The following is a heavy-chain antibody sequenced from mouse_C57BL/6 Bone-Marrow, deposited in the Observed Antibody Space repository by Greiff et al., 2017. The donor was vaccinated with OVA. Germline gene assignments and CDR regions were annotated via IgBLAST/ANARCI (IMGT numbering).Heavy chain of an antibody. CDR2: IYPRSGNT. CDR3: ARSFITTVVDGY. V-gene: IGHV1-81*01. D-gene: IGHD1-1*01. Sequence: QVQLQQSGAELARPGASVKLSCKASGYTFTSYGISWVKQRTGQGLEWIGEIYPRSGNTYYNEKFKGKATLTADKSSSTAYMALRSLTSEDSAVYFCARSFITTVVDGYWGQGTTLTVSS. J-gene: IGHJ2*01. CDR1: GYTFTSYG.